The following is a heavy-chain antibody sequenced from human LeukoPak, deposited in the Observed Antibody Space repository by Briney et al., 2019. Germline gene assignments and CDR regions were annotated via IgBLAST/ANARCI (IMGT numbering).Heavy chain of an antibody. V-gene: IGHV4-61*08. CDR1: GGSISSGGYY. CDR3: ARGGESVSFDY. D-gene: IGHD3-16*01. J-gene: IGHJ4*02. Sequence: PSETLSLTCTVSGGSISSGGYYWSWIRQHPGKGLEWIGYIYYSGSTNYNPSLKSRVTISVDTSKNQFSLKLSSVTAADTAVYYCARGGESVSFDYWGQGTLVTVSS. CDR2: IYYSGST.